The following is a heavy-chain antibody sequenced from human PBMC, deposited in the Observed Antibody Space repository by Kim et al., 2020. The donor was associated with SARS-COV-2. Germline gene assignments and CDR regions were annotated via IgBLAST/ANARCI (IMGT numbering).Heavy chain of an antibody. D-gene: IGHD2-2*01. V-gene: IGHV3-30*03. CDR3: ARPAAKYGDSDEYYFDY. Sequence: GSLRLSCAASGFTFSSYGMHWVRQAPGKGLEWVAVISYDGSNKYYADSVKGRFTISRDNSKNTLYLQMNSLRAEDTAVYYCARPAAKYGDSDEYYFDYWGQGTLVTVSS. J-gene: IGHJ4*02. CDR1: GFTFSSYG. CDR2: ISYDGSNK.